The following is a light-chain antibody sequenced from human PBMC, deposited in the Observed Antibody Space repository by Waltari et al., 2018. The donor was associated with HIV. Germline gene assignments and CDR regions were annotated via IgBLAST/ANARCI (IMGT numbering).Light chain of an antibody. V-gene: IGLV1-51*01. J-gene: IGLJ2*01. CDR1: SSNVGTNG. Sequence: SVLTQPPSVSAAPGQKVTISCSGSSSNVGTNGVSWYQQLPGKSPTLLIYDRNNRFPGVPDRFSASQSGTSATLGISGLQTGDEANYYCGTWDDKLGGGIFGGGTKLTVL. CDR3: GTWDDKLGGGI. CDR2: DRN.